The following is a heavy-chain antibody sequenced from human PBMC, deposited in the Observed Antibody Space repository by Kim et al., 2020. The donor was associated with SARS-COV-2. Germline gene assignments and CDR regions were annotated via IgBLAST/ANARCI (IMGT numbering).Heavy chain of an antibody. V-gene: IGHV4-34*01. CDR3: ARRGAYGGAFDV. Sequence: SETLSLTCAVYGGSFSGYYWSWIRQPPGKGLEWIGEINHSGSTNYNPSLKSRVTISVDTSKNQFSLKLNSVSAADTAVYYCARRGAYGGAFDVWGQGTMV. CDR1: GGSFSGYY. CDR2: INHSGST. D-gene: IGHD4-17*01. J-gene: IGHJ3*01.